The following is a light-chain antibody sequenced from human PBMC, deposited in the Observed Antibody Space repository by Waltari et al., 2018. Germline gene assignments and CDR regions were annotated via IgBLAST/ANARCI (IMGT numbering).Light chain of an antibody. J-gene: IGKJ2*01. CDR1: QSISSW. V-gene: IGKV1-5*01. Sequence: DIQMTQSPSTLSASVGDRVTITCRASQSISSWLAWYQQKPGKAPKLLIYDASSLESGVPSRFSGSGSGTEFTLTISSLQPDDFATYYCLQYHIWPRTFGQGTKLEIK. CDR2: DAS. CDR3: LQYHIWPRT.